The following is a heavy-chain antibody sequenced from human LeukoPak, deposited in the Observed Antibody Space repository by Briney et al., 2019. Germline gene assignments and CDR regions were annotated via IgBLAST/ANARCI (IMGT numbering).Heavy chain of an antibody. V-gene: IGHV1-2*06. CDR3: ARDYYDSSGYYYFDY. CDR1: GYTFTGYY. J-gene: IGHJ4*02. D-gene: IGHD3-22*01. CDR2: INPNSGGT. Sequence: ASVKVSCKASGYTFTGYYMHWVRQAPGQGLEWMGRINPNSGGTNYAQKFQGRDTMTRDTSISTAYMELSRLRSDDTAVYYCARDYYDSSGYYYFDYWGQGTLVTVSS.